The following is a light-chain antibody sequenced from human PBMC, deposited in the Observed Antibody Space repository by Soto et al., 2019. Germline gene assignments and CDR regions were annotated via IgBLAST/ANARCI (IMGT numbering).Light chain of an antibody. J-gene: IGKJ3*01. Sequence: DIQMTQSPPSLSASVGARVSITSQASQDIRTSLSWFQQKPGRAPKLLIYGASNLETGVPSRFRGSGSGTDFTFTLSSLQPEDIATYYCQHYDNLPPFTFGPGTKVDIK. CDR3: QHYDNLPPFT. CDR1: QDIRTS. V-gene: IGKV1-33*01. CDR2: GAS.